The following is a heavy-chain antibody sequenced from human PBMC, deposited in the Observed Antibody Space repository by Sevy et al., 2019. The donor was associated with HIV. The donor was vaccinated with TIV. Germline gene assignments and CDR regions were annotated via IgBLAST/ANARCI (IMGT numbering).Heavy chain of an antibody. J-gene: IGHJ4*02. Sequence: GPVKVSCKASGYTFTNYAIHWVRQAPGQKLEWMGRINVGNGNTLSQKFQDRATFTRDTSASTAYMQLSSLRSEDTAVYYCARGEFCSGSSCYSEFFDYWGQGALVTVSS. CDR2: INVGNGNT. V-gene: IGHV1-3*01. D-gene: IGHD2-15*01. CDR1: GYTFTNYA. CDR3: ARGEFCSGSSCYSEFFDY.